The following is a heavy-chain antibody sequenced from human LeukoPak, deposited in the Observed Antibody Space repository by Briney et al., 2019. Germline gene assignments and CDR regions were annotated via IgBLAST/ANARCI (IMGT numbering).Heavy chain of an antibody. CDR3: ASAEVIQYGMDV. CDR1: GFTFSSYW. CDR2: INSDGSST. D-gene: IGHD3-16*02. J-gene: IGHJ6*02. Sequence: GGSLRLSCAAFGFTFSSYWMHWVRQAPGKGLVWVSRINSDGSSTSYADSVKGRFTISRDNAKNTLFLQMNTLRAEDTAVYYCASAEVIQYGMDVWGQGTTVTVSS. V-gene: IGHV3-74*01.